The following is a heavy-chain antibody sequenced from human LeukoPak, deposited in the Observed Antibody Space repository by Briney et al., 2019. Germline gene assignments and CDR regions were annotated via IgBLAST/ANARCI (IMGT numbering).Heavy chain of an antibody. Sequence: GGSLRLSCAASGFTFSSYGMHWVRQAPGKGLERVAVIWYDGSNKYYADSVKGRFTISRDNSKNTLYLQMNSLRAEDTAVYYCARDLSPITTCMDVWGQGTTVTVSS. J-gene: IGHJ6*02. CDR2: IWYDGSNK. CDR3: ARDLSPITTCMDV. D-gene: IGHD3-22*01. V-gene: IGHV3-33*01. CDR1: GFTFSSYG.